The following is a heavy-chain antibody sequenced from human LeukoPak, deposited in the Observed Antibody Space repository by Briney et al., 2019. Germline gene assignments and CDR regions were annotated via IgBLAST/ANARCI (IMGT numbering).Heavy chain of an antibody. CDR3: AKVRYYYDNSPLYYFDF. D-gene: IGHD3-22*01. J-gene: IGHJ4*02. CDR2: FSGGAGGT. V-gene: IGHV3-23*01. CDR1: GFTFSNYA. Sequence: GGSLRLSCAASGFTFSNYAMSWVRQAPGKGLEWVSGFSGGAGGTYYADSVKGRFTISRDNSKNTLYLQMDSLRAEDTGLYYCAKVRYYYDNSPLYYFDFWGQGTLVTVSS.